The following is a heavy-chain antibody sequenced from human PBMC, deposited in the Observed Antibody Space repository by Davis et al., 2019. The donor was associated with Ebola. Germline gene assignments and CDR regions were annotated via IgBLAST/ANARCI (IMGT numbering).Heavy chain of an antibody. CDR2: IYPADSDS. J-gene: IGHJ3*02. D-gene: IGHD4/OR15-4a*01. Sequence: GESLKISCKGSGYNFAGYWIGWVRQLPGKGLEWMGIIYPADSDSIYSPSFQGQVTISVHKSINTAYLQWSTLKASETAIYYCARKRYSANYAGNDFQIWGQGTMVTVSP. V-gene: IGHV5-51*01. CDR3: ARKRYSANYAGNDFQI. CDR1: GYNFAGYW.